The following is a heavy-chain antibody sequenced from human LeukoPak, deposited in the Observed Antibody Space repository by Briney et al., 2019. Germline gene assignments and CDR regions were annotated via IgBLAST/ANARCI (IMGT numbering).Heavy chain of an antibody. J-gene: IGHJ4*02. CDR2: INPSGGST. D-gene: IGHD3-16*01. V-gene: IGHV1-46*01. Sequence: GASVKVSCKASGYTFTSYYMHWVRQAPGQGLEWMGIINPSGGSTSYAQKFQGRVTMTRDTSTSTVYMELSSLRSGDTAVYYCARAIRLGNPLDYWGQGTLVTVSS. CDR3: ARAIRLGNPLDY. CDR1: GYTFTSYY.